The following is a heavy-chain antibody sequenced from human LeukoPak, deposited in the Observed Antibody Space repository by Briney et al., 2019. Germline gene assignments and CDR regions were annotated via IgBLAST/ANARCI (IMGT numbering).Heavy chain of an antibody. Sequence: GGSLRLSWAAAGFTFSSYGMHWVSQAPGKGLGWVAVIWYDGSNKYYADSVKGRFTISRDNSKNTLYLQMNSLRAEDTAVYYCARGYCSGGSCYAFDYWGQGTLDTVSS. D-gene: IGHD2-15*01. CDR2: IWYDGSNK. J-gene: IGHJ4*02. V-gene: IGHV3-33*01. CDR1: GFTFSSYG. CDR3: ARGYCSGGSCYAFDY.